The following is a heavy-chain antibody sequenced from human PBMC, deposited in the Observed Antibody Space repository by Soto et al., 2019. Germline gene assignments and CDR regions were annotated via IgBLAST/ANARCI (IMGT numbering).Heavy chain of an antibody. CDR1: GGSITSYF. CDR2: NHHSGRA. V-gene: IGHV4-59*13. J-gene: IGHJ3*02. D-gene: IGHD1-1*01. CDR3: VRDGPLERGNAFEI. Sequence: QVQLQESGPGLVRPSETLSLTCTVSGGSITSYFWSWVRQPPGKGLEWIGYNHHSGRADYNPSLKSRLTVSLDTSRNKLSLELNSVTAADTAVYYCVRDGPLERGNAFEIWGRGAMVTVSS.